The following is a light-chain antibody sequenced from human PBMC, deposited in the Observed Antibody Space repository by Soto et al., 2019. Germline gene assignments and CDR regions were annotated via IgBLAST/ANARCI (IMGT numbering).Light chain of an antibody. J-gene: IGLJ3*02. CDR1: SSNIGAGYD. CDR3: SSYTSSSTLV. Sequence: QSVLTQPPSVSGAPGQRVTISCTGSSSNIGAGYDVHWYQQLPGKAPKLMIYEVSNRPSGVSNRFSGSKSGNTASLTISGLQAEDEADYYCSSYTSSSTLVFGGGTKLTVL. V-gene: IGLV1-40*01. CDR2: EVS.